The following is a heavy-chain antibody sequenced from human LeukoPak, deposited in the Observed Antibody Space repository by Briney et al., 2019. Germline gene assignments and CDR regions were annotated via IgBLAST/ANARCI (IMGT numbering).Heavy chain of an antibody. CDR2: IYYSGST. CDR1: SGSVNSYY. Sequence: PSETLSLTCTVSSGSVNSYYWSWIRQPPGKGLEWIGYIYYSGSTNYNPSLKSRVTISVDTSKNQFSLKLSSVTAEDTAVYYCARDEWFDPWGQGTLVTVSS. CDR3: ARDEWFDP. J-gene: IGHJ5*02. V-gene: IGHV4-59*02.